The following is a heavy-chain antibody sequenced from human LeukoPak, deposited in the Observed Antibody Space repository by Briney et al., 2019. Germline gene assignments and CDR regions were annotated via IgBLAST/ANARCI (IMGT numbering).Heavy chain of an antibody. CDR3: AKDRPSVGDDAFDI. Sequence: GALRLSCAAPGFIFSDYAMHWVRQAPGVGLEWVAVISYDGTYKYYADSVKGRFTISRDDSKNTLYLQMNSLRAEDTAVYYCAKDRPSVGDDAFDIWGQGTMVTVSS. J-gene: IGHJ3*02. CDR1: GFIFSDYA. CDR2: ISYDGTYK. V-gene: IGHV3-30*04. D-gene: IGHD6-6*01.